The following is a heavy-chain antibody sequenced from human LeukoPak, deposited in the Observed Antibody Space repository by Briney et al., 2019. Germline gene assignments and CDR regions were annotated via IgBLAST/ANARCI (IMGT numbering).Heavy chain of an antibody. Sequence: SETLSLTCTVSGYSISSGYYWGWIRQPPGKGLEWIGSIYHSGSTYYNPSLKSRVTISVDTSKNQFSLKLSSVTAADTAVYYCARETIAAAGDYWGQGTLVTVSS. CDR3: ARETIAAAGDY. CDR2: IYHSGST. V-gene: IGHV4-38-2*02. D-gene: IGHD6-13*01. J-gene: IGHJ4*02. CDR1: GYSISSGYY.